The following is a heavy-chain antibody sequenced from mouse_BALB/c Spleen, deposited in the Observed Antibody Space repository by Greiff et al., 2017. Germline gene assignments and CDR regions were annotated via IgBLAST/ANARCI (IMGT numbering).Heavy chain of an antibody. CDR2: INPYNDGT. D-gene: IGHD2-3*01. V-gene: IGHV1-14*01. CDR1: GYTFTSYV. Sequence: EVQLQESGPELVKPGASVKMSCKASGYTFTSYVMHWVKQKPGQGLEWIGYINPYNDGTKYNEKFKGKATLTSDKSSSTAYMELSSLTSEDSAVYYCARSGYDGYYVFAYWGQGTLVTVSA. J-gene: IGHJ3*01. CDR3: ARSGYDGYYVFAY.